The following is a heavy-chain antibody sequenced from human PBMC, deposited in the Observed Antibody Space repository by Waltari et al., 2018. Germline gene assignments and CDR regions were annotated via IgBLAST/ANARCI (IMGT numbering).Heavy chain of an antibody. CDR1: GYSISSGYS. CDR2: IYHSGST. D-gene: IGHD2-21*02. V-gene: IGHV4-38-2*01. Sequence: QVQLQESGPGLVKPSETPSLTCAVSGYSISSGYSWGWIRQPPGKGLEWIGSIYHSGSTYYNPSLKSRVTISVDTSKNQFSLKLSSVTAADTAVYYCARVTYYYYGMDVWGQGTTVTVSS. J-gene: IGHJ6*02. CDR3: ARVTYYYYGMDV.